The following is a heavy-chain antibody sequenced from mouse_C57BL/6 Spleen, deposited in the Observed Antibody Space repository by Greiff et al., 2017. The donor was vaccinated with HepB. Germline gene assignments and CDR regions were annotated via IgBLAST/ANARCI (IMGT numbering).Heavy chain of an antibody. CDR1: GYTFTSYW. Sequence: QVQLQQSGAELAKPGASVKLSCKASGYTFTSYWMHWVKQRPGQGLEWIGYINPSSGYTKYNQKFKDKATLTADKSYSTAYMQLSSLTYEDSAVYYCARYGSSYEYFDVWGTGTTVTVSS. J-gene: IGHJ1*03. V-gene: IGHV1-7*01. D-gene: IGHD1-1*01. CDR2: INPSSGYT. CDR3: ARYGSSYEYFDV.